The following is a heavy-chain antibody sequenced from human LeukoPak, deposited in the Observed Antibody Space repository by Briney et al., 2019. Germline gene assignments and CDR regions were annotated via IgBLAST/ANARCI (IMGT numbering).Heavy chain of an antibody. CDR3: ARVHCTNSVCYTGYYFDY. CDR1: GGSISSYY. Sequence: PSETLSLTCTVSGGSISSYYWSWIRQPPGKGLEWIGYIYHSGSTYYNPSLKSRVTISVDRSKNQFSLKLSSVTAADTAVYYCARVHCTNSVCYTGYYFDYWGQGTLVTVSS. CDR2: IYHSGST. D-gene: IGHD2-8*01. J-gene: IGHJ4*02. V-gene: IGHV4-59*12.